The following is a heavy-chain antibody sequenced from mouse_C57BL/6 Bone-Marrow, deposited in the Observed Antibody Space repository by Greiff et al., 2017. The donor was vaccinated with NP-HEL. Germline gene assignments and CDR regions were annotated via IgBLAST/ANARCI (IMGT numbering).Heavy chain of an antibody. CDR2: ISSGSSTI. CDR1: GFTFSDYG. J-gene: IGHJ1*03. Sequence: EVKLVESGGGLVKPGGSLKLSCAASGFTFSDYGMHWVRQAPEKGLEWVAYISSGSSTIYYADTVKGRFTISRDNAKNTLFLQMTSLRSEDTAMYYGAREGDIYYGNRWYFDVWGTGTTVTVSS. CDR3: AREGDIYYGNRWYFDV. V-gene: IGHV5-17*01. D-gene: IGHD2-1*01.